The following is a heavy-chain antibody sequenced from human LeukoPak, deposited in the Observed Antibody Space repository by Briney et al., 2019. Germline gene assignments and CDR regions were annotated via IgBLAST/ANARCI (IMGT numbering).Heavy chain of an antibody. CDR1: GFMFTRFT. Sequence: GGSLRLSCEASGFMFTRFTMNWVRQAPGKGLEWVSSISTSSSSIYYADSVKGRFTVSRDNAKNSLYLQMNSLRAEDTAVYYCARESYGSDYWGQGTLVTVSS. CDR3: ARESYGSDY. CDR2: ISTSSSSI. J-gene: IGHJ4*02. D-gene: IGHD5-18*01. V-gene: IGHV3-21*01.